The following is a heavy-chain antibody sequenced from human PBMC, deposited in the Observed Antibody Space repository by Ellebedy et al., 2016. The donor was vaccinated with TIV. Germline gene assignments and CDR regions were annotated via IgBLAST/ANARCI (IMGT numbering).Heavy chain of an antibody. D-gene: IGHD1-14*01. J-gene: IGHJ4*02. CDR3: ARRNGLSGFDY. CDR2: INPYSGAT. Sequence: ASVKVSCKASGYTFTGYYMHWVRQAPGQGLEWMGWINPYSGATNYAQKFQGWVTMTRDKSISTAYLQWSSLKASDTAMYYCARRNGLSGFDYWGQGTLVTVSS. CDR1: GYTFTGYY. V-gene: IGHV1-2*04.